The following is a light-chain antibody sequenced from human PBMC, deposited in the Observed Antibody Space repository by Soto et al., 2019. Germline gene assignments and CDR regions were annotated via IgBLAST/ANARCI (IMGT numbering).Light chain of an antibody. CDR1: QSIDSNY. CDR2: GAS. CDR3: QHYGTSPGT. Sequence: EIVLTQSPGTLSLSPGERATLSCRASQSIDSNYLGWYQQKPGQTPRLLIYGASSRATGIPVRFSGSGSGTDFTLTISRLEPEDFAVYYCQHYGTSPGTFGQGTKVEIK. J-gene: IGKJ1*01. V-gene: IGKV3-20*01.